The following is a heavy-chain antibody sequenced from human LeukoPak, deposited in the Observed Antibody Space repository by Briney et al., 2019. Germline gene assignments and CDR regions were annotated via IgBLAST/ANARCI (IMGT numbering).Heavy chain of an antibody. D-gene: IGHD2-2*02. CDR3: ARHKDIVVVPAAIIGWFDP. CDR1: GGTFSSYT. J-gene: IGHJ5*02. Sequence: GASVKVSCKASGGTFSSYTISWVRQAPGQGLEWMGGIIPIFGTANYAQKFQGRVTITTDESTSTAYMELSSLRSEDTAVYYRARHKDIVVVPAAIIGWFDPWGQGTLVTVSS. V-gene: IGHV1-69*05. CDR2: IIPIFGTA.